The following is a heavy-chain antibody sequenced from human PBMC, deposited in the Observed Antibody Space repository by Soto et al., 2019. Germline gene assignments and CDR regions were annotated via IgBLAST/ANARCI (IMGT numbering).Heavy chain of an antibody. Sequence: HPGGSLRLSCAASGFTFSNYALSWVRQAPGKGLEWVSAISGSGGSTYYADSVKGRFTISRDNSKNTLWLQMNSLRAEDTAVYYCAKSISEYQLRDWFDPWGQGTLVTVSS. CDR2: ISGSGGST. V-gene: IGHV3-23*01. J-gene: IGHJ5*02. CDR3: AKSISEYQLRDWFDP. D-gene: IGHD2-2*01. CDR1: GFTFSNYA.